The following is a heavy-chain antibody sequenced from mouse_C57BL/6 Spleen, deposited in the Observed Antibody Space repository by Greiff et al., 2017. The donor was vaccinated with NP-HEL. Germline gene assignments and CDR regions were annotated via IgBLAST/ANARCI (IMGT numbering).Heavy chain of an antibody. CDR1: GFNIKDDY. D-gene: IGHD3-1*01. CDR2: IDPENGDT. J-gene: IGHJ4*01. CDR3: TPSGMDY. Sequence: VQLQQSGAELVRPGASVKLSCTASGFNIKDDYMHWVKQRPEQGLEWIGWIDPENGDTEYASKFQGKATITADTSSNTAYLQLSSLTSEDTAVYYCTPSGMDYWGQGTSVTVSS. V-gene: IGHV14-4*01.